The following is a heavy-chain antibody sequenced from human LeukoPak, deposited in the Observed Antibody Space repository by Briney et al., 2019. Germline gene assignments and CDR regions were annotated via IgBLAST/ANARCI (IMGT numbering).Heavy chain of an antibody. D-gene: IGHD3-9*01. CDR2: IWYDGSNK. Sequence: GRSLRLSCAASGFTFSSYGMHWVRQAPGKGLEWVAVIWYDGSNKYYADSVKGRFTISRDNSKNTLYLQMNSLRAEDTAVYYCAKGYDILTGYSRIDQRRDYFDYWGEGTLVTVSS. CDR3: AKGYDILTGYSRIDQRRDYFDY. CDR1: GFTFSSYG. V-gene: IGHV3-33*06. J-gene: IGHJ4*02.